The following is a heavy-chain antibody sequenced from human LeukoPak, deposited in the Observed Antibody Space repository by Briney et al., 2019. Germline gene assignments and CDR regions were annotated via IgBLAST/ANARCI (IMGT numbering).Heavy chain of an antibody. V-gene: IGHV3-48*02. CDR3: ARARASGRSGFDY. CDR1: GLTVSSYS. J-gene: IGHJ4*02. D-gene: IGHD2-15*01. Sequence: GGSLRLSCVASGLTVSSYSMNWVRQAPGKGLGWVSYISSSSSTIYYADSVKGRFTISRDNAKNSLDLQMNSLRDEDTAVYYCARARASGRSGFDYWGQGTLVTVSS. CDR2: ISSSSSTI.